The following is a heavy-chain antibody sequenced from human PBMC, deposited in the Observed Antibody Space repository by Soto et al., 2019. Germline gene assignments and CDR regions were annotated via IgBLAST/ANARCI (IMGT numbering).Heavy chain of an antibody. J-gene: IGHJ6*02. Sequence: QVQLQESGPGLVKPSQTLSLTCTVSGGSISSGDYYWSWIRQPPGKGLEWIGYIYHSGSTYYNPSLKSRVTISVDTSKNQFSLKLSSVTAADTAVYYCARDHLELHSYYYYGMDVWGQGTTVTVSS. CDR2: IYHSGST. CDR3: ARDHLELHSYYYYGMDV. V-gene: IGHV4-30-4*01. D-gene: IGHD1-7*01. CDR1: GGSISSGDYY.